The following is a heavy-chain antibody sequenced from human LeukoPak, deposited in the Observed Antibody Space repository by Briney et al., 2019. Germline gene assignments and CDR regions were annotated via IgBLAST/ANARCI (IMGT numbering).Heavy chain of an antibody. Sequence: VASVKVSCKASGGTFKNYAISWVRQAPGQGLEWMGGILPIFGTTNYAQKFQARVTITADESTSTAYMEMSSLRSEDTAVYHCARVALGSWYFDLWGRGTLVTVSS. V-gene: IGHV1-69*13. J-gene: IGHJ2*01. CDR1: GGTFKNYA. D-gene: IGHD2-15*01. CDR2: ILPIFGTT. CDR3: ARVALGSWYFDL.